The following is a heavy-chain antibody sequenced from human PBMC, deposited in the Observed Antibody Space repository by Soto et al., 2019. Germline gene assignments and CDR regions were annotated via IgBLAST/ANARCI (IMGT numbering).Heavy chain of an antibody. CDR1: GYTLTELS. D-gene: IGHD3-10*01. J-gene: IGHJ4*02. Sequence: ASVKVSCKVSGYTLTELSMHWVRQAPGKGLEWMGGFDPEDGETIYAQKFQGRVTMTEDTSTDTAYMELSSLRSEDTAVYYCATDYFGSGSYSKFDYWGQGTLVTVSS. CDR2: FDPEDGET. CDR3: ATDYFGSGSYSKFDY. V-gene: IGHV1-24*01.